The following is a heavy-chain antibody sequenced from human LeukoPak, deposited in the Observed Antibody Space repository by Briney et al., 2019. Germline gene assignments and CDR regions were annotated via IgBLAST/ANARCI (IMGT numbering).Heavy chain of an antibody. CDR3: ARERDSSGYSPLDP. Sequence: ASVKVSCKTSGYTFTGYYMHWVRQAPGQGLEWMGWINPNGGGTNYAQKFQGRVTMTRDTSISTAYMELSRLRSDDTAVYYCARERDSSGYSPLDPWGQGTLVTVSS. D-gene: IGHD3-22*01. CDR2: INPNGGGT. J-gene: IGHJ5*02. CDR1: GYTFTGYY. V-gene: IGHV1-2*02.